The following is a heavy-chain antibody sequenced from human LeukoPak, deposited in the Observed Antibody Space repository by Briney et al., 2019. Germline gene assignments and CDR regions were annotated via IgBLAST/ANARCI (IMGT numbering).Heavy chain of an antibody. J-gene: IGHJ4*02. V-gene: IGHV3-48*01. CDR3: ARDRVGATDYFDY. Sequence: GGSLRLSCAASGFTFSSYNMNWVRQAPGRGLEWVSYISSSNSTIYYADSVKGRFTISRDNAKNSLYLQMNSLRAEDTAVYYCARDRVGATDYFDYWGQGTLVTVSS. CDR1: GFTFSSYN. CDR2: ISSSNSTI. D-gene: IGHD1-26*01.